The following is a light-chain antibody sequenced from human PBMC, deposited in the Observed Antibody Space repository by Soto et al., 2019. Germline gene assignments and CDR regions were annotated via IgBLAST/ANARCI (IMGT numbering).Light chain of an antibody. CDR2: EVI. Sequence: QSALTQPPSASGSPGQSVTISCTGTSSDVGGYNYVSWYQQHPGKAPKLMIYEVIKRPSGVPDRSSGSKSGNTASLTVTGLQAEDEADYYCSSYAGSNNLRVFGGGTQLTVL. V-gene: IGLV2-8*01. CDR3: SSYAGSNNLRV. CDR1: SSDVGGYNY. J-gene: IGLJ2*01.